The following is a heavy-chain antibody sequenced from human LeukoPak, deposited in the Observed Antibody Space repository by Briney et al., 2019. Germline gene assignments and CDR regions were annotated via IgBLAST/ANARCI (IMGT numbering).Heavy chain of an antibody. CDR1: GGSFSGYY. Sequence: SETLSLTCAVYGGSFSGYYWSWIRQPPGKGLEWIGEINHSGSTNYNPSLKSRVTISVDTSKNQFSLKLSSVTAADTAVYYCARLPYYYDSSGYYYLSFDYWGQGTLVTVSS. D-gene: IGHD3-22*01. V-gene: IGHV4-34*01. CDR3: ARLPYYYDSSGYYYLSFDY. J-gene: IGHJ4*02. CDR2: INHSGST.